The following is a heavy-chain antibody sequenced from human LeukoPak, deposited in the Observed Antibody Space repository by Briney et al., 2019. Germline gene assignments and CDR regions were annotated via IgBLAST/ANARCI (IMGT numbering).Heavy chain of an antibody. J-gene: IGHJ4*02. V-gene: IGHV3-23*01. Sequence: GGSLRLSCAASGFTFSSYAMSWVRQAPGKGLEWVSAISGSGGSTYYADSVKGRFTISRDNSKNTLYLQMNSLRAEDTAVYYCAKEGFCSSTRCYLRGFEYWGQGTLVTVSS. D-gene: IGHD2-2*01. CDR3: AKEGFCSSTRCYLRGFEY. CDR1: GFTFSSYA. CDR2: ISGSGGST.